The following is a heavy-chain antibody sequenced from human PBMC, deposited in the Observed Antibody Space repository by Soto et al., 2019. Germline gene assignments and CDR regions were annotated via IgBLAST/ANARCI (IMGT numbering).Heavy chain of an antibody. D-gene: IGHD3-22*01. CDR1: GFAFSNYA. CDR2: ISASGGGT. CDR3: AKDSNSNGNYPFDY. J-gene: IGHJ4*02. V-gene: IGHV3-23*01. Sequence: GGSLRLSCAASGFAFSNYAMNWVRQALGKGLEWVSGISASGGGTYYADSVKGRFTIFRDNSKNTLYLQMYSLRAEDTAVYYWAKDSNSNGNYPFDYWGQGTLVTVS.